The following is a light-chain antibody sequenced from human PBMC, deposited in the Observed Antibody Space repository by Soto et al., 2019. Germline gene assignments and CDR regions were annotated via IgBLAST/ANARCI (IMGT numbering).Light chain of an antibody. J-gene: IGKJ1*01. CDR1: QSVSSN. CDR3: QQYNNWPGT. Sequence: MTQSPATLSLSPGERATLSCRASQSVSSNLAWYQQKPGQAPRLLIYGASTRATGIPARFSGSGSGTEFTLTISSLQSEDFAVYYCQQYNNWPGTFGQGTKVDIK. CDR2: GAS. V-gene: IGKV3-15*01.